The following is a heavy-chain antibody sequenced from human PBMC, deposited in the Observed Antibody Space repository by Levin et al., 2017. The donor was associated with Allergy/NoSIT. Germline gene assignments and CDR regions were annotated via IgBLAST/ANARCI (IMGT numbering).Heavy chain of an antibody. Sequence: GGSLRLSCVASGFTISSYAMSWVRQAPGKGLEWVSAIRGSGDNTHYADSVKGRFTISRDNAKNTLYLQMKSLRAEDTAVCYCARCVVWSSGWCNSFDPWGQGTLVTVSS. V-gene: IGHV3-23*01. J-gene: IGHJ5*02. CDR1: GFTISSYA. CDR2: IRGSGDNT. D-gene: IGHD6-19*01. CDR3: ARCVVWSSGWCNSFDP.